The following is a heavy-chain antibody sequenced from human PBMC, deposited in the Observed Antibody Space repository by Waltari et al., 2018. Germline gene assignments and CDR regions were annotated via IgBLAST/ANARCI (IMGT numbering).Heavy chain of an antibody. V-gene: IGHV4-39*01. CDR1: GGSISSSSYY. Sequence: QLQLQESGPGLVKASETLSLTCTVSGGSISSSSYYWGWVRQPPGKGLEWIGNMYYSGSTYYTPSLKSRVTISGDTSKSQFSLKLSSVTAADTSMYYCVRHARTTSGGKHFDHWGQGMLVTVSP. D-gene: IGHD2-15*01. J-gene: IGHJ4*02. CDR3: VRHARTTSGGKHFDH. CDR2: MYYSGST.